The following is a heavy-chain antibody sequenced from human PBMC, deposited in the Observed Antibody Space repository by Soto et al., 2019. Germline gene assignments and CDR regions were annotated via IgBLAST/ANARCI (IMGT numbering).Heavy chain of an antibody. J-gene: IGHJ5*02. Sequence: QVQLVQSGAEVKKPGASVKVSCKASGYTFTSYGISWVRQAPGQGLEWMGWISAYNGNTNYAQKLQGRVTMTTDTSTSTAYMELRSLRSDDTAVYYCARGVGYYDSSGYYHTLPWFDPWGQGTLVTVSS. CDR1: GYTFTSYG. CDR3: ARGVGYYDSSGYYHTLPWFDP. D-gene: IGHD3-22*01. V-gene: IGHV1-18*01. CDR2: ISAYNGNT.